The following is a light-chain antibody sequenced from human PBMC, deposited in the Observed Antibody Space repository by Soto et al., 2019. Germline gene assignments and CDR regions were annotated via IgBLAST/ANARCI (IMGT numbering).Light chain of an antibody. Sequence: QSVLTQPPSVSGAPGQRVTISCTGSSSNIGAGYDVHWYQQLPGTAPKLLIYGNSNRPSGVPDRFSGSKSGTSASLAITGLQAEDEADYYCQSYRGFGTGTKVTVL. V-gene: IGLV1-40*01. CDR2: GNS. CDR3: QSYRG. J-gene: IGLJ1*01. CDR1: SSNIGAGYD.